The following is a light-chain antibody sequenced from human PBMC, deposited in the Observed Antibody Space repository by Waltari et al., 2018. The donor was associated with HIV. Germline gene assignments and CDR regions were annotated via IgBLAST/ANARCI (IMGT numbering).Light chain of an antibody. CDR1: SSNIGSNT. CDR2: SNN. CDR3: AAWDDSLNAVV. J-gene: IGLJ2*01. V-gene: IGLV1-44*01. Sequence: QSVLTQPPSASGTPGQRVTISCSGSSSNIGSNTVNWYQQLPGPAPKLLIYSNNQRPSGGPDRFSGSKSGTSASLAISGRQSEDEADYYCAAWDDSLNAVVFGGGTKLTVL.